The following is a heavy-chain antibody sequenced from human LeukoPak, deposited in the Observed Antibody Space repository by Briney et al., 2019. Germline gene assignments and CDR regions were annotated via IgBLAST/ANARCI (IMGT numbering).Heavy chain of an antibody. J-gene: IGHJ5*02. CDR2: INPSGGST. Sequence: GASVKVSCKASGYTFTSHYMHWVRQAPGQGLEWMGIINPSGGSTSYAQKFQGRVTMTRDTSTSTVYMELSSLRSEDTAVYYCTRAKYGSWLGENYYNWFDPWGQGTLVTVSS. CDR1: GYTFTSHY. CDR3: TRAKYGSWLGENYYNWFDP. D-gene: IGHD6-13*01. V-gene: IGHV1-46*01.